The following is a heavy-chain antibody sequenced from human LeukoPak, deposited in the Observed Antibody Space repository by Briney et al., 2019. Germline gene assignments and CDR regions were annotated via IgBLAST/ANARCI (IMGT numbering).Heavy chain of an antibody. D-gene: IGHD3-10*01. Sequence: GGSLRLSCAASDFTLSNYAMSWFRQAPGKGLECVSSISGNSYNTYYAASVKDRFTISGDSSTNTLTLQMHRLRAEDTAVYYCAKGVRLWFAFYFDYWGQGTLVTVSS. CDR3: AKGVRLWFAFYFDY. CDR2: ISGNSYNT. J-gene: IGHJ4*02. V-gene: IGHV3-23*01. CDR1: DFTLSNYA.